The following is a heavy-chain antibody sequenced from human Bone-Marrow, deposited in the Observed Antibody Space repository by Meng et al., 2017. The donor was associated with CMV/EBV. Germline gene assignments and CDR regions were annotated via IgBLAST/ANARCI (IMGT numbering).Heavy chain of an antibody. CDR2: IYTSGST. CDR3: ARGSGYFDWLADWFDP. J-gene: IGHJ5*02. D-gene: IGHD3-9*01. CDR1: GGSISSYY. V-gene: IGHV4-4*07. Sequence: GPLQRSGQGLVKPSRTPSPTCTVSGGSISSYYWSWIRQPAGEGLEWIGRIYTSGSTNYNPSLKSRVTMSVDTSKNQFSLKLSSVTAADTAVYYCARGSGYFDWLADWFDPWGQGTLVTVSS.